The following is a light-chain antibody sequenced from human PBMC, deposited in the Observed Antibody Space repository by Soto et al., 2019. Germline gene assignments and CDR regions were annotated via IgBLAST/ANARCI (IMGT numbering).Light chain of an antibody. V-gene: IGLV1-40*01. CDR1: TSNIGAGYD. CDR2: SHN. Sequence: QCVLTQPPSVCGAPGQRVTISCTRSTSNIGAGYDVHWYQQLPGTAPRLLISSHNNRPSGVPDRFFGSKSGTSASLTIIGLQAEDEADYYCQSYDSSLSGSGVFGGGTQLTV. CDR3: QSYDSSLSGSGV. J-gene: IGLJ3*02.